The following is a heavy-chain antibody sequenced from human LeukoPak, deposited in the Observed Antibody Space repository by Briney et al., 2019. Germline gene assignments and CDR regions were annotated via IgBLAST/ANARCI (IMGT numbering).Heavy chain of an antibody. Sequence: GGSLRLSCAASGFTFSDSPIHWVRQPSGKGLEWIGRIRTKTNSYATVYGASVQGRFTISRDDSTNTAYLQMNSLKTEDTAMYYCTRHANGDRTYWGQGTLVTVSS. V-gene: IGHV3-73*01. D-gene: IGHD2-8*01. CDR1: GFTFSDSP. CDR2: IRTKTNSYAT. CDR3: TRHANGDRTY. J-gene: IGHJ4*02.